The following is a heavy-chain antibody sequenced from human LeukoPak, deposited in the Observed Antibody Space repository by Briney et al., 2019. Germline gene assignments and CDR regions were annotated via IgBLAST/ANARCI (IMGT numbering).Heavy chain of an antibody. CDR1: GFTFSGSA. CDR3: TRRVSSGYD. D-gene: IGHD3-22*01. Sequence: GGSLRLSCAASGFTFSGSAMHWVRQASGKGLEWVGRIRSKANSYATAYAASVKGRFTISRDDSKNTAYLQMNSLKTEDTAVYYCTRRVSSGYDWGQGTLVTVSS. J-gene: IGHJ4*02. CDR2: IRSKANSYAT. V-gene: IGHV3-73*01.